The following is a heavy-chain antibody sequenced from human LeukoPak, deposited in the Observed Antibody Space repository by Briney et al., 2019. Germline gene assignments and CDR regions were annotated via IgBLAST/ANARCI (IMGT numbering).Heavy chain of an antibody. D-gene: IGHD2-8*01. CDR1: GYTFTSYG. CDR2: ISAYNGNT. Sequence: ASVKVSCKASGYTFTSYGISWVRQAPGQGLEWMGWISAYNGNTNYAQKLQGRVTMTTDTSTSTAYMELRSLRSDDTAVYYCTRAPPYCTDGVCYSYFYYMDVWGRGTTVTVSS. V-gene: IGHV1-18*01. J-gene: IGHJ6*03. CDR3: TRAPPYCTDGVCYSYFYYMDV.